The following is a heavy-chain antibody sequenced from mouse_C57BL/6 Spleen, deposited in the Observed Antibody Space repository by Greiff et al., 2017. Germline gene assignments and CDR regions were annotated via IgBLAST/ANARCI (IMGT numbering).Heavy chain of an antibody. CDR2: INPSTGGT. CDR1: GYSFTGYY. D-gene: IGHD4-1*01. J-gene: IGHJ2*01. CDR3: ARRGGTDYFDY. Sequence: EVQLQQSGPELVKPGASVKISCKASGYSFTGYYMNWVKQSPEKSLEWIGEINPSTGGTTYNQKFKAKATLTVDKSSSTAYMQLKSLTSEDSAVYYCARRGGTDYFDYWGQGTTLTVSS. V-gene: IGHV1-42*01.